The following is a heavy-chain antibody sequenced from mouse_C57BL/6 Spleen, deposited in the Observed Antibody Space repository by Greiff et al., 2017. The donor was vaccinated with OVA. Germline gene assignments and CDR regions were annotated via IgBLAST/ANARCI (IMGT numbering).Heavy chain of an antibody. V-gene: IGHV5-9*01. Sequence: EVQLMESGGGLVKPGGSLKLSCAASGFTFSSYTMSWVRQTPEKRLEWVATISGGGGNTYYPDSVKGRFTISRDNAKNTLYLQMSSLRSEDTALYYCARQKLLLRGGYFDYWGQGTTLTVSS. CDR2: ISGGGGNT. J-gene: IGHJ2*01. D-gene: IGHD1-1*01. CDR3: ARQKLLLRGGYFDY. CDR1: GFTFSSYT.